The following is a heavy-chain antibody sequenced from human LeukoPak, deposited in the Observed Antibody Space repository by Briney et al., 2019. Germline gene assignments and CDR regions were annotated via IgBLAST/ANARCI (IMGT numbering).Heavy chain of an antibody. D-gene: IGHD2-2*01. CDR1: GFTFSSYA. Sequence: GGSLRLSCAASGFTFSSYAMNWVRQAPGKGLEWVSYINSSGSTIYYADTVKARFTISRDNAKNSLYLQMNSLRAEDTAVYYCARLNLGYCSSTSCSLDYWGQGNLVTVSS. V-gene: IGHV3-48*03. CDR3: ARLNLGYCSSTSCSLDY. J-gene: IGHJ4*02. CDR2: INSSGSTI.